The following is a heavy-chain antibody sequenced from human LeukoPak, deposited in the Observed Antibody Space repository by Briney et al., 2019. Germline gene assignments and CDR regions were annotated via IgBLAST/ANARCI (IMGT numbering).Heavy chain of an antibody. Sequence: GGSLRLSCAASGFMFSDYYMSWVRQAPGKGLEWVSSIFPSGGEIHYADSVRGRFTISRDNSKSTLSLQMNSLRAEDTAIYYCATYRQVLLPFESWGQGTLVTVSS. J-gene: IGHJ4*02. CDR2: IFPSGGEI. V-gene: IGHV3-23*01. CDR1: GFMFSDYY. D-gene: IGHD2-8*02. CDR3: ATYRQVLLPFES.